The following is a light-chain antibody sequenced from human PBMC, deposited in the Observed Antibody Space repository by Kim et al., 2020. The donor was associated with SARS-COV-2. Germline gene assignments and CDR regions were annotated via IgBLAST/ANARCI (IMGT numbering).Light chain of an antibody. CDR1: SNNVGNQG. V-gene: IGLV10-54*04. J-gene: IGLJ3*02. CDR3: STWDSSLSAWV. CDR2: ANH. Sequence: QAGLTQPPSVSKGLRQTATLTCTGNSNNVGNQGAAWLQQHQGHPPKLVSYANHNRPSGISERFSASRSGNTASLTITGLQPEDEADYYCSTWDSSLSAWVFGGGTQLTVL.